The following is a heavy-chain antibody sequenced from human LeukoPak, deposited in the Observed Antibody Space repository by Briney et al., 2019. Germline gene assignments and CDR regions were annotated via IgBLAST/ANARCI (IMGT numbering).Heavy chain of an antibody. J-gene: IGHJ4*02. CDR3: AKAPTTLRVRSFYFDY. CDR1: GFTFSSYG. V-gene: IGHV3-30*18. Sequence: GSLRLSCAASGFTFSSYGMHWVRQAPGKGLEWVAVISYDGSNKYYADSVKGRFTISRDNSKNTLYLQMNSLRAEDTAVYYCAKAPTTLRVRSFYFDYWGQGTLVTVSS. D-gene: IGHD1-7*01. CDR2: ISYDGSNK.